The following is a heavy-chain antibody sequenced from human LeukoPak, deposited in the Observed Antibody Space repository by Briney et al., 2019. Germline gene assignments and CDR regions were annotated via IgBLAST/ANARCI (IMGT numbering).Heavy chain of an antibody. CDR1: RGSISSSSYY. D-gene: IGHD3-22*01. V-gene: IGHV4-39*01. CDR3: ATLVHDSSCHCYFGY. CDR2: VYYSGTI. Sequence: SETLSLTCTVSRGSISSSSYYWAWIRQSPGKGLEWIGSVYYSGTIYHNPSFESRISVSVDTITNQFSLRLNSATAADTAVYYCATLVHDSSCHCYFGYWGQGTLVTVSS. J-gene: IGHJ4*02.